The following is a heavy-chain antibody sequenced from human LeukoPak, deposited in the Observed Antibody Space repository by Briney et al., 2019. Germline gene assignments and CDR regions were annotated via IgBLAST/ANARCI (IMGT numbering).Heavy chain of an antibody. D-gene: IGHD3-22*01. V-gene: IGHV1-18*01. Sequence: ASVKVSCKASGYTFTSYGISWVRQAPGQGLEWMGWISAYNGNTNYAQKLQGRVTMTTDTSTSTAYTELRSLRSDDTAVYYCARDRGHYYDSSGYPWWGQGTLVTVSS. J-gene: IGHJ4*02. CDR3: ARDRGHYYDSSGYPW. CDR1: GYTFTSYG. CDR2: ISAYNGNT.